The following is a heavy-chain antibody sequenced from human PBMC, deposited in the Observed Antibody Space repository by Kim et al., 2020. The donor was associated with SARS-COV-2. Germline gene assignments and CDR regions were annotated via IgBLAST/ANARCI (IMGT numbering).Heavy chain of an antibody. V-gene: IGHV4-31*03. Sequence: SETLSLTCTVSGGSINSGGYYWSWIRQHPGLGLEWIGYIYYSGSTYYNPSLKSRVSISVDTSENQFSLEMSSVTAADTAVYYCARAPTQLSYGMDVWGQGTTVTVSS. D-gene: IGHD5-18*01. J-gene: IGHJ6*02. CDR1: GGSINSGGYY. CDR3: ARAPTQLSYGMDV. CDR2: IYYSGST.